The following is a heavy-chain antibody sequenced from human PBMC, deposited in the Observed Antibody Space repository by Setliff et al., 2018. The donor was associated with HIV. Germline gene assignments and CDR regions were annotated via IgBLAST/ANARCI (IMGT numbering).Heavy chain of an antibody. D-gene: IGHD3-9*01. CDR2: IKQDGSEK. J-gene: IGHJ4*02. V-gene: IGHV3-7*03. CDR3: AREDNYDILTGYLWEYYFDY. Sequence: AGGSLRLSCAASGFTFSSYWMSWVRQAPGKGLEWVANIKQDGSEKYYVEYVKGRFTISRDNAKNSLYLQKNSLRAEDTAVYYCAREDNYDILTGYLWEYYFDYWGQGTLVTVSS. CDR1: GFTFSSYW.